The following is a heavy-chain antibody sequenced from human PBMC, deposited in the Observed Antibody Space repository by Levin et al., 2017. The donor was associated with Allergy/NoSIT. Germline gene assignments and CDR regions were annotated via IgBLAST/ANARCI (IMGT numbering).Heavy chain of an antibody. J-gene: IGHJ4*02. Sequence: SQTLSLTCTVSGGSISSGDYYWSWIRQPPGKGLEWIGYIYYSGSTYYNPSLKSRVTISVDTSKNQFSLKLSSVTAADTAVYYCARGISTTVTFDYWGQGTLVTVSS. CDR3: ARGISTTVTFDY. CDR1: GGSISSGDYY. V-gene: IGHV4-30-4*01. CDR2: IYYSGST. D-gene: IGHD4-17*01.